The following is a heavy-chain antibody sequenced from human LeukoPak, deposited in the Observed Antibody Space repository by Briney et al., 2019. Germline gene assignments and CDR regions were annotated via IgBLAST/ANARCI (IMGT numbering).Heavy chain of an antibody. V-gene: IGHV3-30-3*01. J-gene: IGHJ6*02. D-gene: IGHD5-18*01. Sequence: GGSLRLSCAASGFTFSSYAMHWVRQAPGKGLERVAVISYDGSNKYYADSVKGRFTISRDNSKNTLYLQMNSLRAEDTAVYYCARDNGYSYGYSYYYYGMDVWGQGTTVTVSS. CDR1: GFTFSSYA. CDR3: ARDNGYSYGYSYYYYGMDV. CDR2: ISYDGSNK.